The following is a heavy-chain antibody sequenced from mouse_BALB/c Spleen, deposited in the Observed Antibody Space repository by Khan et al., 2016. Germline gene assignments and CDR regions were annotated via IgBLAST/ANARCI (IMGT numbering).Heavy chain of an antibody. CDR3: VRDTPFAY. CDR2: IRSKSNNYAT. J-gene: IGHJ3*01. CDR1: GFTFNTNA. V-gene: IGHV10S3*01. Sequence: EVQLVETGGGLVQPRGSLKLSCAASGFTFNTNAMNWVRQAPGKGLEWVSRIRSKSNNYATYYADSVKDRFTISRDDSQSMLDQQMNNLKTEDTAMYYCVRDTPFAYWGQGTLVTVSA.